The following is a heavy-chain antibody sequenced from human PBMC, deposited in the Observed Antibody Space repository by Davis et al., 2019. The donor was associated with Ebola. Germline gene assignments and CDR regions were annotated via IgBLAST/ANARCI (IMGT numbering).Heavy chain of an antibody. J-gene: IGHJ4*02. D-gene: IGHD3-16*01. CDR2: ISSSSSTK. CDR1: GFTFSSYW. CDR3: AKGGRSPLHQIDY. Sequence: GGSLRLSCAASGFTFSSYWMSWVRQAPGKGLEWISYISSSSSTKYYADSVKGRFTISRDNAKNSLYLQMNSLRDEDTAVYYCAKGGRSPLHQIDYWGQGTLVTVSS. V-gene: IGHV3-48*02.